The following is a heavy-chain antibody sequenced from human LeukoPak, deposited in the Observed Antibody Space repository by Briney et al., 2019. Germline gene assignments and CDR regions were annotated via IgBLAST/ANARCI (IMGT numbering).Heavy chain of an antibody. V-gene: IGHV4-4*07. D-gene: IGHD3-22*01. Sequence: SETLSLTRTVSGGSISSYYWSWIRQPAGKGLEWIGRIYTSGSTNYNPSLKSRVTMSVDTSKNQFSLKLSSVTAADTAVYYCARGQTYYDSSGYSLYAFDIWGQGTMVTVSS. CDR1: GGSISSYY. J-gene: IGHJ3*02. CDR3: ARGQTYYDSSGYSLYAFDI. CDR2: IYTSGST.